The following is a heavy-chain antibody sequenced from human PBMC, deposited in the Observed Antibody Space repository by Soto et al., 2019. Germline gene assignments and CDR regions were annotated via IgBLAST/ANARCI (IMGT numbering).Heavy chain of an antibody. J-gene: IGHJ4*02. CDR3: ARDVPSDYYDSSGLDY. D-gene: IGHD3-22*01. Sequence: PSETLSLTCTVSGGSISSGGYYWSWIRQHPGKGLEWIGYIYYSGSTYYNPSLKSRVTISVDTSKNQFSLKLSSVTAADTAVYYCARDVPSDYYDSSGLDYWGQGTLVTVS. CDR2: IYYSGST. V-gene: IGHV4-31*03. CDR1: GGSISSGGYY.